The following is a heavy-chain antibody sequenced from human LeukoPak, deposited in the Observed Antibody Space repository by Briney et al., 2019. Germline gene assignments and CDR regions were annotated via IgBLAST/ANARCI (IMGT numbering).Heavy chain of an antibody. CDR3: AKDPNGDYIGAFDI. CDR1: GFTFSSYT. J-gene: IGHJ3*02. Sequence: GGSLRLSCEGSGFTFSSYTMIWVRQAPGKGLEWLTSISSTSSYIYYADSVKGRFTISRDNAKNSLYLQMNSLTAEDTAVYYCAKDPNGDYIGAFDIWGQGTMVTVSS. D-gene: IGHD4-17*01. V-gene: IGHV3-21*04. CDR2: ISSTSSYI.